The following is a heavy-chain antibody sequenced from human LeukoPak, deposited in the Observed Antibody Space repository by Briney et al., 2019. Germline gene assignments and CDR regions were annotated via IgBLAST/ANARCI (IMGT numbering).Heavy chain of an antibody. CDR2: INPNSGGT. J-gene: IGHJ4*02. V-gene: IGHV1-2*02. D-gene: IGHD6-19*01. CDR3: ASFGYSSGSLMYYFDY. Sequence: ASVKVSCKASGYTFTGYYMHWVRQAPGQGLEWMGWINPNSGGTNYAQKFQGRVTMTRDTSISTAYMELSRLRSEDTAVYYCASFGYSSGSLMYYFDYWGQGTLVTVSS. CDR1: GYTFTGYY.